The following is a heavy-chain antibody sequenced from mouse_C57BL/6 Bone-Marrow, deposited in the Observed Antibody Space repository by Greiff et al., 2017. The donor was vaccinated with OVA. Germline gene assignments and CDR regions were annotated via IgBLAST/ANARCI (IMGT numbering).Heavy chain of an antibody. CDR1: GYTFTSYW. CDR2: IDPSDSYT. J-gene: IGHJ2*01. V-gene: IGHV1-50*01. CDR3: ARRGY. Sequence: VQLQQPGDELVKPGASVKLSCKASGYTFTSYWMQWVKQRPGQGLEWIGEIDPSDSYTNYNQKFKGKATLTVDTSSSTAYMQLSSLTSEDSAVYYCARRGYWGQGTTLTVSS.